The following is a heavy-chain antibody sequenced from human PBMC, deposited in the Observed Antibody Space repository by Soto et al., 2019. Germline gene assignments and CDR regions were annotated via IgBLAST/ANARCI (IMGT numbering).Heavy chain of an antibody. CDR2: IKQDGSEK. J-gene: IGHJ6*03. CDR1: GFTFSSYW. Sequence: PGGSLSLSCAASGFTFSSYWMSWVRQAPGKGLEWVANIKQDGSEKYYVDTVKGRFTISRDNAKNSLYLQMNSLRSEDTAVYYCARDMRGYCSSTSCHYMDVWGKGTTVTVSS. V-gene: IGHV3-7*01. D-gene: IGHD2-2*03. CDR3: ARDMRGYCSSTSCHYMDV.